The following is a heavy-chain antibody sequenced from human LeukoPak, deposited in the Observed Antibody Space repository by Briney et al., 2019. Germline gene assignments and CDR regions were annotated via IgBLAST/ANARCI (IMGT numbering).Heavy chain of an antibody. V-gene: IGHV3-7*01. D-gene: IGHD2/OR15-2a*01. CDR2: IKQDGSEK. CDR1: GFTFSSYW. Sequence: PGGSLRLSCAASGFTFSSYWMSWVRQAPGKGLEWVANIKQDGSEKYYVDSVKGRFTISRDNAKNSLYLQMNSLRAEDTAVYYCARRPIRFNKYGMDVWGQGTTVTVSS. J-gene: IGHJ6*02. CDR3: ARRPIRFNKYGMDV.